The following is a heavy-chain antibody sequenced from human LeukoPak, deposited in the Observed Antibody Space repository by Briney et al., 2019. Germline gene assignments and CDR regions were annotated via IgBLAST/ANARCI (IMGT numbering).Heavy chain of an antibody. J-gene: IGHJ6*02. D-gene: IGHD1-26*01. CDR1: GGSISSSY. CDR2: VYYSGTT. CDR3: AMSVGGYYGMDV. Sequence: SETLSLTCTVSGGSISSSYWSWIRHFPGKTLEWIGYVYYSGTTNYNPSLKSRVTMSVGTSKNQFSLKLRSVTAADTATYYCAMSVGGYYGMDVWGQGTAVTVSS. V-gene: IGHV4-59*08.